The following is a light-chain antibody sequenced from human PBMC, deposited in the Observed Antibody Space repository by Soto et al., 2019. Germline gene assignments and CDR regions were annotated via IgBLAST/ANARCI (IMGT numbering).Light chain of an antibody. V-gene: IGLV1-40*01. CDR3: QSYDSSLSGFVV. Sequence: QSVLTQPPSVSGAPGQRVTISCTGSSSNIGAGYDVHWYQQLPGTAPKLLIYGNSNRPSGVPDRFSGSKSGTSASLAITGLQAEDEADEYCQSYDSSLSGFVVFGGGTKLTVL. J-gene: IGLJ2*01. CDR1: SSNIGAGYD. CDR2: GNS.